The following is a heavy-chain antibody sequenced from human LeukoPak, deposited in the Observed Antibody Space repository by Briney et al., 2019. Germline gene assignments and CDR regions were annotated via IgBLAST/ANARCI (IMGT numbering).Heavy chain of an antibody. CDR1: GYSFTNYW. CDR3: ARRELDIAVSAKVFDY. CDR2: IFPGDSDT. V-gene: IGHV5-51*01. J-gene: IGHJ4*02. D-gene: IGHD6-19*01. Sequence: GESLKISCKGSGYSFTNYWIGWVRQMPGRGLEWMGLIFPGDSDTRYSPSFQGQVTISVDKSISTAYLQWSSLKASDAAMYYCARRELDIAVSAKVFDYWGQGALVTVSS.